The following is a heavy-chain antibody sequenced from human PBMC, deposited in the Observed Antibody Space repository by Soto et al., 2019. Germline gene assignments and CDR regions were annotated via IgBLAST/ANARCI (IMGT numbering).Heavy chain of an antibody. CDR1: GFTFSTYA. CDR3: ARIRIEASVLDL. V-gene: IGHV3-23*01. D-gene: IGHD2-8*01. CDR2: FSATGLTT. J-gene: IGHJ5*02. Sequence: EVHLLESGGGLVQPGGSLRLTCAASGFTFSTYAMGWVRQAPGKGLEWVSVFSATGLTTYNADSVKGRFTISRDNSKDTLYLEMSTLRAEDMAVYYCARIRIEASVLDLWGQGTLVTASS.